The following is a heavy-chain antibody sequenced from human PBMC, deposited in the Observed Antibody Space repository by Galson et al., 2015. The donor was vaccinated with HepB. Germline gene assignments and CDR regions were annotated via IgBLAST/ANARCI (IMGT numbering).Heavy chain of an antibody. Sequence: SVKVSCKASRYTFTDYYIHWMRQAPGQGLEWMGWINPNSGGTDYAQKFQGRVTMTSDTSIGTAYMELSRLRSDDTAVYYCAREMDAGGGPTIGDDAFDIWGQGTMVTVSS. CDR1: RYTFTDYY. CDR2: INPNSGGT. J-gene: IGHJ3*02. D-gene: IGHD1-26*01. CDR3: AREMDAGGGPTIGDDAFDI. V-gene: IGHV1-2*02.